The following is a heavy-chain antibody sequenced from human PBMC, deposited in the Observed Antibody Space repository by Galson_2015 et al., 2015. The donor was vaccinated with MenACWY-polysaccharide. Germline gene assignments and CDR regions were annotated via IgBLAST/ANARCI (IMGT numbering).Heavy chain of an antibody. CDR2: ISDTGGTT. J-gene: IGHJ4*02. V-gene: IGHV3-23*01. Sequence: SLRLSCAASGFTFSNAWMSWVRQAPGKGLEWVSVISDTGGTTYYIDSVKGRFTISRDNSKNMLYMQMNSLRVEDTAVYYCASRGAAHYWGQGTLITVSS. D-gene: IGHD6-25*01. CDR1: GFTFSNAW. CDR3: ASRGAAHY.